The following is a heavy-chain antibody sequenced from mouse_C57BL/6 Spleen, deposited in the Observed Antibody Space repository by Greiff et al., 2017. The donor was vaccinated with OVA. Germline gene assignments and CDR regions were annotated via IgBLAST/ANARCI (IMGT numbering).Heavy chain of an antibody. D-gene: IGHD1-1*01. CDR2: ISYDGSN. V-gene: IGHV3-6*01. CDR1: GYSITSGYY. Sequence: EVQLQQSGPGLVKPSQSLSLTCSVPGYSITSGYYWNWIRQFPGNKLEWMGYISYDGSNNYNPSLKNRISITRDTSKNQFFLKLNSVTTEDTATYYCAREGNYGSLAYWGQGTLVTVSA. CDR3: AREGNYGSLAY. J-gene: IGHJ3*01.